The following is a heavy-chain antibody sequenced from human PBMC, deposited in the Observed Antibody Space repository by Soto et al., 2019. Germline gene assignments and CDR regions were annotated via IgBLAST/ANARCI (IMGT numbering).Heavy chain of an antibody. V-gene: IGHV3-23*01. J-gene: IGHJ3*02. Sequence: EVQLLESGGGLVQPGGSLRLSCAASGFTFSSYAMSWVRQAPGKGLEWVSAISGSGGTTYYADSVKGRFTFSRDNSQNTLYLQMNSLRAEDTAVYYCATTANGWFSAFDIWGQGTMVTVSS. CDR1: GFTFSSYA. CDR2: ISGSGGTT. CDR3: ATTANGWFSAFDI. D-gene: IGHD6-19*01.